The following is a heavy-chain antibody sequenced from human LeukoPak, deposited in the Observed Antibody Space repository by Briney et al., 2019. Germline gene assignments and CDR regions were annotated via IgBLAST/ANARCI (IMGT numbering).Heavy chain of an antibody. Sequence: GTSVKVSCKASGFTFTSSAVQWVRQARGQRLEWIGWIVVGSGNTNYAQKFQERVTITRDMSTSTAYMGLSSLRSEDTAVYYCAADSSSSGPWYFDLWGRGTLVTVSS. CDR3: AADSSSSGPWYFDL. J-gene: IGHJ2*01. V-gene: IGHV1-58*01. CDR1: GFTFTSSA. CDR2: IVVGSGNT. D-gene: IGHD6-25*01.